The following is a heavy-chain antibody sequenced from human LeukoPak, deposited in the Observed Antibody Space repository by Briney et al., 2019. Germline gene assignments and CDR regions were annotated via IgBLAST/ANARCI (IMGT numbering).Heavy chain of an antibody. D-gene: IGHD2-2*01. V-gene: IGHV3-23*01. J-gene: IGHJ4*02. CDR3: AKDRGVYCSSPACYYYDA. CDR1: GFTFSSYA. CDR2: VSPSGGRT. Sequence: GGSLRLSCGASGFTFSSYAMSWVRQTPGRGLEWVAGVSPSGGRTIYADSAEGRFTISRDNSNDTVYLQLSSLRAEDSALYYCAKDRGVYCSSPACYYYDAWGQGTPVTVSS.